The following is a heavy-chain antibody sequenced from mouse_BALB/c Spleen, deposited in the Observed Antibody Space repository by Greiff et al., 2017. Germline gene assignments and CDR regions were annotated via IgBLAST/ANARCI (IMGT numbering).Heavy chain of an antibody. J-gene: IGHJ4*01. Sequence: EVHLVESGGGLVKLGGSLKLSCAASGFTFSSYYMSWVRQTPEKRLELVAAINSNGGSTYYPDTVKGRFTISRDNAKNTLYLQMSSLKSEDTALYYCERQGSTMNAMDYWGQGTSVTVSS. D-gene: IGHD2-4*01. CDR3: ERQGSTMNAMDY. CDR1: GFTFSSYY. V-gene: IGHV5-6-2*01. CDR2: INSNGGST.